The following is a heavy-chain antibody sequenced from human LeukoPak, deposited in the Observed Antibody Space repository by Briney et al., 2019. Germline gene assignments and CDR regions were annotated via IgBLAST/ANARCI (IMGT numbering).Heavy chain of an antibody. Sequence: GGSLRLSCAASGFTFSDYYMSWIRQAPGKGVEWVSYISRNSYTNYADSVKGRSTISRDNAKNSLYLQMASLRAEDTAVYYCARMGIAAVGAYYFDYWGQGTLVAVSS. CDR2: ISRNSYT. J-gene: IGHJ4*02. V-gene: IGHV3-11*06. CDR3: ARMGIAAVGAYYFDY. D-gene: IGHD6-13*01. CDR1: GFTFSDYY.